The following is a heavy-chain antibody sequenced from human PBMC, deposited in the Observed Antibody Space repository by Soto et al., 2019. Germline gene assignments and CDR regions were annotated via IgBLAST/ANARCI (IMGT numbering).Heavy chain of an antibody. D-gene: IGHD2-8*01. CDR2: ISGYNGDT. CDR1: GYTFSRYG. CDR3: AKNGQPPYYYYGLDV. Sequence: QGQLVQSGGEVKKSGASVKVSCKASGYTFSRYGISWVRQAPGPGLEWMGWISGYNGDTNYAQKFQGRVNMTIDTSTTTAYMELRSLTSDDTAVYYCAKNGQPPYYYYGLDVWGQGTTVTVSS. J-gene: IGHJ6*02. V-gene: IGHV1-18*01.